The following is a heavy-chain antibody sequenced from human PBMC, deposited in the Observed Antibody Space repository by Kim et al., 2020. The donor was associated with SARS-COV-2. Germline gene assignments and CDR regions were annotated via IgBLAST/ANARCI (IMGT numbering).Heavy chain of an antibody. Sequence: GGSLRLSCAASGLTFSSYWMSWVRQAPGKGLEWVANIKQDGSEKYYVDSVKGRFTISRDNAKNSLYLQMNSLRVEDTAVYYCAGLGGFGELYYYYYGLDVWGQGTTVTVSS. V-gene: IGHV3-7*01. CDR3: AGLGGFGELYYYYYGLDV. CDR1: GLTFSSYW. J-gene: IGHJ6*02. CDR2: IKQDGSEK. D-gene: IGHD3-10*01.